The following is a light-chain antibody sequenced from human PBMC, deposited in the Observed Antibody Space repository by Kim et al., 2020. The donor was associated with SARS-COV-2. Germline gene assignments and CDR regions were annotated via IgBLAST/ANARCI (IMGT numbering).Light chain of an antibody. CDR1: STNIGATFD. CDR2: ATD. J-gene: IGLJ2*01. CDR3: QSYDSVLNAYI. Sequence: QSLLTQPPSLSGAPGQRVSISCTGSSTNIGATFDVHWYQQFPGRGPRLLVYATDTRPSGVPDRFSGSRSGTSASLAITTLQDEDEAVYYCQSYDSVLNAYIFGGGTKVTVL. V-gene: IGLV1-40*01.